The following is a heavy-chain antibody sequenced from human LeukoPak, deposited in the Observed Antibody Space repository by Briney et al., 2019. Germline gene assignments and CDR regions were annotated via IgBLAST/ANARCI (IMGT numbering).Heavy chain of an antibody. J-gene: IGHJ4*02. CDR1: GFTFSSFS. CDR2: ISSSSSYT. D-gene: IGHD6-19*01. Sequence: GGSLRLSCAASGFTFSSFSMNWVRQAPGKGLEWVSSISSSSSYTYYADSVKGRFTVSRDNAKNSLYLQMSSLRAEDTAVYYCARASSGWAVDLYYFDNWGQGTLVAVSS. V-gene: IGHV3-21*01. CDR3: ARASSGWAVDLYYFDN.